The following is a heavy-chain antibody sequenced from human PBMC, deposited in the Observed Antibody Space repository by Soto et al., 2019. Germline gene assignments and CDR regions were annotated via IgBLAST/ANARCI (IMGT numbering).Heavy chain of an antibody. CDR3: ARYYYDSSGPDAFDI. CDR1: GYSFTSYW. J-gene: IGHJ3*02. D-gene: IGHD3-22*01. CDR2: IYPGDSDT. V-gene: IGHV5-51*01. Sequence: PGESLKISCKGSGYSFTSYWIGWVRQMPGKGLEWMGIIYPGDSDTRYSPSFQGQVTISADKSISTAYLQWSSLKASDTAMYYCARYYYDSSGPDAFDIWGQGTMVTVSS.